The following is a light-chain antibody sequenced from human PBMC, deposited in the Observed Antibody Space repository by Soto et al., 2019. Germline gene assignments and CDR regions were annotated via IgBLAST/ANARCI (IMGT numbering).Light chain of an antibody. CDR1: QGISNY. CDR2: AAS. Sequence: DIQMTQSPSSLSASVGDRVTITCRASQGISNYLAWYQQKPGKVPKVLIYAASTLQSGVRSRFSGGGSGTDFTLTISCLQPEDVATYDCQKYNSAPFTFGGGTKVEIK. CDR3: QKYNSAPFT. J-gene: IGKJ4*01. V-gene: IGKV1-27*01.